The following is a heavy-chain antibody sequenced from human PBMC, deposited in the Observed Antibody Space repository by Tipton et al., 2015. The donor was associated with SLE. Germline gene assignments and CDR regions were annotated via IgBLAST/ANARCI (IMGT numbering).Heavy chain of an antibody. CDR2: ISSTSYYI. CDR3: AKYGQQLAFDY. Sequence: RLSCAASGFTFSSYSMNWVRQAPGKGLEWVSSISSTSYYIYYADSVRGRFTISRDNAKNSLYLQMNSLRAEDTAVYYCAKYGQQLAFDYWGQGTLVTVSS. D-gene: IGHD6-13*01. V-gene: IGHV3-21*04. J-gene: IGHJ4*02. CDR1: GFTFSSYS.